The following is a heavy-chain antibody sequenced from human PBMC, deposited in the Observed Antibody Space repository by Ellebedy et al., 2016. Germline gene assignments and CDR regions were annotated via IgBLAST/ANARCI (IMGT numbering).Heavy chain of an antibody. CDR1: GFTFSNFA. Sequence: GGSLRLSCVASGFTFSNFAISWVRQAPGKGLEWVSSISRTGTYIYYADSVKGRFTVSRDNAKDSLDLQMNSLRSEDTAVYYCASRALAGAGSDPPIDYYYGMDVWGQGTTVTVSS. V-gene: IGHV3-21*01. D-gene: IGHD6-19*01. CDR2: ISRTGTYI. J-gene: IGHJ6*02. CDR3: ASRALAGAGSDPPIDYYYGMDV.